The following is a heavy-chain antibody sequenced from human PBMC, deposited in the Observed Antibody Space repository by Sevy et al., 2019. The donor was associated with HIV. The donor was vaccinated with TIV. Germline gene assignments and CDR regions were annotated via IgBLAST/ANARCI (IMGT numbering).Heavy chain of an antibody. CDR3: ARDSIPLVQGVIITPYYYGMDV. CDR1: GYTFTSYG. D-gene: IGHD3-10*01. V-gene: IGHV1-18*01. J-gene: IGHJ6*02. Sequence: ASVKVSCKASGYTFTSYGISWVRQAPGQGLEWMGWISAYNGNTNCAQTLQGRVTMTTDTSTSTAYMELRSLRSDDTAVYYCARDSIPLVQGVIITPYYYGMDVWGQGTTVTVSS. CDR2: ISAYNGNT.